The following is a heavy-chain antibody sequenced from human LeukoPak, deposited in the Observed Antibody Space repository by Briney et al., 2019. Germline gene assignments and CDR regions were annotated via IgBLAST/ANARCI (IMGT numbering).Heavy chain of an antibody. Sequence: GGSLRLSYAASGFTFRSYAMSWVRQAPGKGLEWVSAISGSGGSTYYADSVKGRFTISRDNSKNTLYLQMNSLRAEDTAVYYCAKPRDGYNYFDYWGQGTLVTVSS. J-gene: IGHJ4*02. D-gene: IGHD5-24*01. V-gene: IGHV3-23*01. CDR2: ISGSGGST. CDR3: AKPRDGYNYFDY. CDR1: GFTFRSYA.